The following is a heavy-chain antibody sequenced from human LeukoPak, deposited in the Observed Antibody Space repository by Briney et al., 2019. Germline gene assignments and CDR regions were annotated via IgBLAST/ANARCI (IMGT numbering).Heavy chain of an antibody. CDR3: ARLVGASWFDS. D-gene: IGHD1-26*01. J-gene: IGHJ5*01. CDR1: GGSISSSSYY. V-gene: IGHV4-39*01. Sequence: SETLSLTCTVSGGSISSSSYYWGWIRQPPGKGLEWIGSIYYSGSTYYNPSLKSRVTISVDTSKNQFSLKLSSVTAADTAVYYCARLVGASWFDSWGQGTLVTVSS. CDR2: IYYSGST.